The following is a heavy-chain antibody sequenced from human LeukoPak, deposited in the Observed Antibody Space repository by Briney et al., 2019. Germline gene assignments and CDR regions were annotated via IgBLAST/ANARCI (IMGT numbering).Heavy chain of an antibody. D-gene: IGHD3-10*01. CDR3: ARVHYGSGSLYYYYYYMDV. CDR2: IYYGGST. V-gene: IGHV4-39*01. J-gene: IGHJ6*03. CDR1: GGSVSRSRYY. Sequence: SETLSLTCTVSGGSVSRSRYYWGWIRQPPGKGLEWIGSIYYGGSTYYSPSLKSRVTISVDTSKNQFSLKLTSVTAADTAVYYCARVHYGSGSLYYYYYYMDVWGKGTTVTISS.